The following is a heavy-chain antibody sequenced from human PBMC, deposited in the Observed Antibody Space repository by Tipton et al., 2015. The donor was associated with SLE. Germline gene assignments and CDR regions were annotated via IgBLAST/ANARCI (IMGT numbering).Heavy chain of an antibody. Sequence: SLRLSCAASGFTFRDSDMPWVRQAPGKGLEWVAAVTYYSSTKHYADSVKGRVTISRHNSKHILYLQMNSLRAEDTATYYCARGVPPGEIKTTLHYHLCRHVWGQGTTVPVSS. CDR3: ARGVPPGEIKTTLHYHLCRHV. CDR1: GFTFRDSD. V-gene: IGHV3-30*04. D-gene: IGHD3-16*01. J-gene: IGHJ6*02. CDR2: VTYYSSTK.